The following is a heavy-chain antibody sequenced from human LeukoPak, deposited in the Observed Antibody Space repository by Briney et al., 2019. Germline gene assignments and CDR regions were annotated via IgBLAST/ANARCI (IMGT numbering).Heavy chain of an antibody. J-gene: IGHJ4*02. D-gene: IGHD6-19*01. CDR2: ISYDGSNK. CDR3: ASLPYSSGWYGFDY. V-gene: IGHV3-30*04. CDR1: GFTFSSYA. Sequence: GGSLRLSCAASGFTFSSYAMHWVRQAPGKGLEWVAVISYDGSNKHYADSVKGRFTISRDNSKNTLYLQMNSLRAEDTAVYYCASLPYSSGWYGFDYWGQGTLVTVSS.